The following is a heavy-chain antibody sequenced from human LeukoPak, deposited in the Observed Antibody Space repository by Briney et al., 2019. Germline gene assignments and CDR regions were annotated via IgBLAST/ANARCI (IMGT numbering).Heavy chain of an antibody. D-gene: IGHD5-12*01. CDR2: ISSSGATS. V-gene: IGHV3-23*01. CDR3: AKDRSGYDYHFDY. Sequence: GGSLRLSCAASGFTFSSYAMSWVRQAPGKGPEWVSSISSSGATSHYADSVKGRFTISRDNSKNTLYLQMNSLRAEDTAVYYCAKDRSGYDYHFDYWGQGTLVTVSS. CDR1: GFTFSSYA. J-gene: IGHJ4*02.